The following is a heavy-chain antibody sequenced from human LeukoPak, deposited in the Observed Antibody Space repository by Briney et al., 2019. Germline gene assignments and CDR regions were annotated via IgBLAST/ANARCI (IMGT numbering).Heavy chain of an antibody. Sequence: GGSLRLSCAASGFTFSNYAMTWVRQAPGKGLEWISVLSGSGDTTYYADSVKGRFTISRDNSRNTLYLQMNSLRAEDTALYYWAKDPSGQLSGWFRPLGQGILVTVSS. CDR2: LSGSGDTT. D-gene: IGHD6-19*01. CDR3: AKDPSGQLSGWFRP. CDR1: GFTFSNYA. V-gene: IGHV3-23*01. J-gene: IGHJ5*01.